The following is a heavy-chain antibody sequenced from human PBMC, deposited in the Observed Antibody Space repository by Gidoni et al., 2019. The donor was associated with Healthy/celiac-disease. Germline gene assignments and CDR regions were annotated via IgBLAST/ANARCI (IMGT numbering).Heavy chain of an antibody. CDR3: ARDVGGCSGGSCYSKRGPSDWFDP. V-gene: IGHV3-7*01. Sequence: EVQLVESGGGLVQPGGSLRLSCAASGFTFSSYLLSWVRQAPGKGLEWGAKIKQDGSEKDYVDSVKGRFTISRDNAKNSLYLQMNSLRAEDTAVYYCARDVGGCSGGSCYSKRGPSDWFDPWGQGTLVTVSS. D-gene: IGHD2-15*01. CDR2: IKQDGSEK. J-gene: IGHJ5*02. CDR1: GFTFSSYL.